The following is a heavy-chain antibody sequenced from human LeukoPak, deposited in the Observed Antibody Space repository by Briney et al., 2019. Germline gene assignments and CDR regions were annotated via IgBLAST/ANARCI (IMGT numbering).Heavy chain of an antibody. CDR3: AKKAYSSIWNYFDP. J-gene: IGHJ5*02. Sequence: GGSLRLSCAASGFTFSSYAMSWVRQAPGKGLEWVSVISGSGGNTYYTDFVKGRFTISRDNSKNTLYLQMNSLRAEDTAVYYCAKKAYSSIWNYFDPWGQGTLVTVSS. CDR1: GFTFSSYA. V-gene: IGHV3-23*01. CDR2: ISGSGGNT. D-gene: IGHD6-13*01.